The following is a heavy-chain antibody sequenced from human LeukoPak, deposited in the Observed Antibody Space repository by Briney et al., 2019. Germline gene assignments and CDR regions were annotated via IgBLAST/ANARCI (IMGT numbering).Heavy chain of an antibody. CDR3: ARGLDGDYVSRFDP. CDR1: GGSISSGSYY. D-gene: IGHD4-17*01. J-gene: IGHJ5*02. V-gene: IGHV4-61*01. Sequence: SETLSLTCTVSGGSISSGSYYWSWIRQPPGKGLEWIGYIYYSGSTNYNPSLKSRVTISVDTSKNQFSLKLSSVTAADTAVYYCARGLDGDYVSRFDPWGQGTLVTVSS. CDR2: IYYSGST.